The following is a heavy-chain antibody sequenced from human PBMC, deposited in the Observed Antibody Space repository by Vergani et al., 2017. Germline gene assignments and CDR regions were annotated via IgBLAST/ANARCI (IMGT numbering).Heavy chain of an antibody. J-gene: IGHJ3*01. CDR1: GFDFSSYI. V-gene: IGHV3-48*01. CDR3: AREYSSTSGRAFDF. CDR2: VSTGTKSQ. D-gene: IGHD2-2*01. Sequence: QLVESGGGWVQPGGSLRLSCVVSGFDFSSYIMNWVRQAQGKGLEWVSFVSTGTKSQSYAESVKGRFTISRASAKNTLYLQMDSLRAEATAVYYCAREYSSTSGRAFDFWGQGTKVTVSS.